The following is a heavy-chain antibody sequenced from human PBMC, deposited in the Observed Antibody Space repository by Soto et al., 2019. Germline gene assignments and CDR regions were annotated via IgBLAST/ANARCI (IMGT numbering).Heavy chain of an antibody. CDR3: AKGYYDFWSGYPHWFEP. V-gene: IGHV3-23*01. CDR1: GFTFSSYA. J-gene: IGHJ5*02. D-gene: IGHD3-3*01. CDR2: ISGSGGST. Sequence: PGGSLRLSCAASGFTFSSYAMSWVRQAPGKGLEWVSAISGSGGSTYYADSVKGRFTISRDNSKNTLYLQMNSLRAEDTAVYYCAKGYYDFWSGYPHWFEPWGQGTLVTLSS.